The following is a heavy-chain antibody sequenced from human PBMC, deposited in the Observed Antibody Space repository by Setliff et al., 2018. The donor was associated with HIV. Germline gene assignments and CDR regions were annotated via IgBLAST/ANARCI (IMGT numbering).Heavy chain of an antibody. CDR3: ATLRWLRSKHSDY. D-gene: IGHD5-12*01. CDR2: IYYTENT. V-gene: IGHV4-39*01. Sequence: SETLSLTCTVSGGSITNSNYYWGWFRQPPGKWLEWIGAIYYTENTYYNPSLKSRVTMSVDTSKNQFSLKLRSVTAADTAVYFCATLRWLRSKHSDYWGQGILVTVPQ. CDR1: GGSITNSNYY. J-gene: IGHJ4*01.